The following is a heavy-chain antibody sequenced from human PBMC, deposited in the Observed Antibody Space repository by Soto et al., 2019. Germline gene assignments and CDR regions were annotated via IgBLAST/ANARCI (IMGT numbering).Heavy chain of an antibody. V-gene: IGHV3-23*01. CDR2: ISARSGST. CDR1: GFTFSNHF. Sequence: GGSLRLSCAASGFTFSNHFMTWVRQPPGQGLEWVSSISARSGSTYYADSVKGRFTISGDNSENTLYLQMNSLRADDTAVYYCARGSFYYYMDVWGKGTTVTVSS. J-gene: IGHJ6*03. CDR3: ARGSFYYYMDV.